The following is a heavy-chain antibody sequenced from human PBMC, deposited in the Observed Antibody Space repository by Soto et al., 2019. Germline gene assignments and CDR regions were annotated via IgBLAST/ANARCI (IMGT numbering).Heavy chain of an antibody. CDR3: AHRRAIFGVVYGLDV. V-gene: IGHV2-5*02. D-gene: IGHD3-3*01. Sequence: QITLKESGPTLVKPTQTLTLTCTFSGFSLTTSGVGVGWIRQPPGKDLEWLALIYWDDDKRYSPSLKSRLTITKDTSKNQVVLTMTNMDPVDTGTYYCAHRRAIFGVVYGLDVWGQGTTVTVSS. CDR2: IYWDDDK. J-gene: IGHJ6*02. CDR1: GFSLTTSGVG.